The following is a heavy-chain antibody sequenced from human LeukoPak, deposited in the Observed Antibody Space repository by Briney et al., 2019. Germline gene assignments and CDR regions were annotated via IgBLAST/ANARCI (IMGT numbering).Heavy chain of an antibody. J-gene: IGHJ4*02. V-gene: IGHV3-30*02. CDR3: ARDQYRSSNYFDF. D-gene: IGHD6-6*01. Sequence: GGSLRLSCAASGFTFSSYGMHWVRQAPGKGLEWVALIESDGSIKRYADSVKGRLTISRDNSKNTLYLQMNSLRAEDTAVYYCARDQYRSSNYFDFWGQGTLVTVSS. CDR1: GFTFSSYG. CDR2: IESDGSIK.